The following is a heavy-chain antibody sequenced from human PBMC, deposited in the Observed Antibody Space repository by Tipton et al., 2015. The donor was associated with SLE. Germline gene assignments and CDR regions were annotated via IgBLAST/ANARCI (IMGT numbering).Heavy chain of an antibody. CDR2: IYQTGST. CDR3: ARGEIASVTTGGLAAAGPDY. CDR1: GDSISRGGYL. D-gene: IGHD4-17*01. J-gene: IGHJ4*02. V-gene: IGHV4-30-2*01. Sequence: LRLSCAVSGDSISRGGYLWSWIRQPPGKGLEWIGDIYQTGSTYYTPSLGSRVIISMDRSKNEFSLRLNSVTAADTGVYYCARGEIASVTTGGLAAAGPDYWGQGILVIVSS.